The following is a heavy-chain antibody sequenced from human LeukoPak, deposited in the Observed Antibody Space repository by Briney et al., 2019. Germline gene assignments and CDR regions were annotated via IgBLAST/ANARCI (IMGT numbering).Heavy chain of an antibody. CDR1: GFTFSSYA. V-gene: IGHV3-7*01. J-gene: IGHJ4*02. CDR3: ARSYGDYVSGDY. D-gene: IGHD4-17*01. Sequence: GGSLRLSCAASGFTFSSYAMSWVRQAPGKGLEWVANIKQDGSEKYYVDSVKGRFTISRDNAKNSLYLQMNSLRAEDTAVYYCARSYGDYVSGDYWGQGTLVTVSS. CDR2: IKQDGSEK.